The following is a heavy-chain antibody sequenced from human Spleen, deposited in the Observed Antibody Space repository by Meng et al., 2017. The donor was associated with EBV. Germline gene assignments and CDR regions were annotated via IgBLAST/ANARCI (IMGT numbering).Heavy chain of an antibody. J-gene: IGHJ4*02. V-gene: IGHV2-5*02. Sequence: QSPLKESGPTLVKPTQTLTLTCTFSGFSLSTRGVGVGWIRQPPGKALEWLAVIYWDDDKRYSPSLKSRLTITKDTSKNQVVLTMTNMDPVDAATYYCAHIIAARPFDYWGQGTLVTVSS. CDR2: IYWDDDK. CDR3: AHIIAARPFDY. CDR1: GFSLSTRGVG. D-gene: IGHD6-6*01.